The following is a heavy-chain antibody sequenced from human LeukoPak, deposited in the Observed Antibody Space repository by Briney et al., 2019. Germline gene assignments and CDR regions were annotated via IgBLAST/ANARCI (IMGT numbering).Heavy chain of an antibody. CDR2: IYYSGSP. J-gene: IGHJ3*02. CDR3: ARASGSYYVERYAFDI. Sequence: SEALSLTCTVPGGSISSYYWTSIRQPPGKGLGWIGYIYYSGSPNYNPSHKRRVTISVDTSKNRFSLKLSSVTAADTAVYYCARASGSYYVERYAFDIWGQGTMVTVSS. V-gene: IGHV4-59*01. D-gene: IGHD3-10*01. CDR1: GGSISSYY.